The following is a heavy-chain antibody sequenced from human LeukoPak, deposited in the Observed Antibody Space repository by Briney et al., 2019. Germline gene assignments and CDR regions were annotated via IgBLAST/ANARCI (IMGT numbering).Heavy chain of an antibody. CDR2: IYTSGGT. CDR1: GGSLSSYY. Sequence: SETLSLTCTVSGGSLSSYYWSWVRQPAGKGLEWIGRIYTSGGTNYNPSLKSRVTMSVDTSKNQFSLKLSSVTAADTAVYYCARERPSIAVAGTLIDYWGQGTLVTVSS. V-gene: IGHV4-4*07. D-gene: IGHD6-19*01. CDR3: ARERPSIAVAGTLIDY. J-gene: IGHJ4*02.